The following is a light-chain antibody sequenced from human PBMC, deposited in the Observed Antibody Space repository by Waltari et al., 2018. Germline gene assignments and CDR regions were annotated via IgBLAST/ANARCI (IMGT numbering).Light chain of an antibody. V-gene: IGKV3-20*01. CDR1: QSIGRT. J-gene: IGKJ1*01. CDR2: APS. Sequence: EIVLTQSPGALSLSPGETATLSCRASQSIGRTIAWYQQKPGQAPRLLSYAPSTRATGIPDRFSGSGSETDFSLTIYRLEPEDFAVHYCQHYVRLPVTFGQGTKVEIK. CDR3: QHYVRLPVT.